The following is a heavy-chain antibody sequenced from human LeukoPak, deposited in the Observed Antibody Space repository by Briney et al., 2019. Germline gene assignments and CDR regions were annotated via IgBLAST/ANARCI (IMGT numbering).Heavy chain of an antibody. V-gene: IGHV3-33*01. J-gene: IGHJ4*02. Sequence: GGSLKLSCAASGFTFSSYGMHWVRQAPGKGLEWVAVIWYDGSNKYYAGSVKGRFTISRDNSKNTLYLQMNSLRAEDTAVYYCARDYYDSSAVGIAYWGQGTLVTVSS. D-gene: IGHD3-22*01. CDR2: IWYDGSNK. CDR3: ARDYYDSSAVGIAY. CDR1: GFTFSSYG.